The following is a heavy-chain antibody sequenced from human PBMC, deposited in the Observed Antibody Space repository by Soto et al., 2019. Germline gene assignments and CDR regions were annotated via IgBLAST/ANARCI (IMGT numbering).Heavy chain of an antibody. V-gene: IGHV3-11*04. CDR1: GFSFSDYY. CDR2: MSGSGNTI. Sequence: PGGSLRLSCAASGFSFSDYYMVWIRQGPGKGLEWVAYMSGSGNTIHYADSVKGRFTISRDNAKKSLYLQMNSLRTDDTAVHYCAKGPENWDDSNWYDPWGQGTLVTV. CDR3: AKGPENWDDSNWYDP. D-gene: IGHD3-16*01. J-gene: IGHJ5*02.